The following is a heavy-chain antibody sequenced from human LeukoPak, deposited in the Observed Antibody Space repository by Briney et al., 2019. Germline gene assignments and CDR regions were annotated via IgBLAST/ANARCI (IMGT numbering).Heavy chain of an antibody. Sequence: GGSLRLSCAASGFNFNSYTMNWVRQAPAKGLEWVSTISGCGGSTYYADSVKGQFTISRDNSKNTLYLQVKSLRAEDTAVYYCAKGGKWDVTPFDYWGQGTLVTVSS. CDR3: AKGGKWDVTPFDY. V-gene: IGHV3-23*01. J-gene: IGHJ4*02. D-gene: IGHD1-26*01. CDR1: GFNFNSYT. CDR2: ISGCGGST.